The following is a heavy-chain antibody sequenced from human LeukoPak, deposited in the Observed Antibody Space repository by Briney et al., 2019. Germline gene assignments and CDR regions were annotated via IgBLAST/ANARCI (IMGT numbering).Heavy chain of an antibody. Sequence: GGSLRLSCGASGFTFSSSAMSWVRQAPGKGLEWVSLLSNSGSTTYYADSVKGRFTISRDTSKNTLYLQMNSLRVEDTAVYYCAKRAYGSGSSLHYLDYWGQGTLVTVSS. V-gene: IGHV3-23*01. CDR1: GFTFSSSA. CDR2: LSNSGSTT. CDR3: AKRAYGSGSSLHYLDY. J-gene: IGHJ4*02. D-gene: IGHD3-10*01.